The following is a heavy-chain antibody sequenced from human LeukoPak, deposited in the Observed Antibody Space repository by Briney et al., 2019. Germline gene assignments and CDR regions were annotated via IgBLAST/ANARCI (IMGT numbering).Heavy chain of an antibody. CDR1: GGSISSYY. V-gene: IGHV4-59*01. Sequence: PETLSLTCTVSGGSISSYYWSWIRQPPGKGLEWIGYIYYSGSTNYNPSLKSRVTISVDTSKNQFSLKLSSVTAADTAVYYCARDTDAAAGSYYYYYMDVWGKGTTVTVSS. CDR2: IYYSGST. D-gene: IGHD6-13*01. J-gene: IGHJ6*03. CDR3: ARDTDAAAGSYYYYYMDV.